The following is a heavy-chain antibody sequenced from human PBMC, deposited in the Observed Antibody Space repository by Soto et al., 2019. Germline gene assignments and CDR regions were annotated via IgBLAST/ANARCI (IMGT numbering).Heavy chain of an antibody. V-gene: IGHV4-4*07. D-gene: IGHD2-2*01. J-gene: IGHJ3*02. Sequence: SETLSLTYTVSGGSLSNHNWNWIRQSAGKGLEWIGRIYYTGITSYNPSLKSRVTMSVDTFNNQISLKLSSVTAADTAIYYCARERTYQLSGDDALDIWGLGTMVTVSS. CDR3: ARERTYQLSGDDALDI. CDR2: IYYTGIT. CDR1: GGSLSNHN.